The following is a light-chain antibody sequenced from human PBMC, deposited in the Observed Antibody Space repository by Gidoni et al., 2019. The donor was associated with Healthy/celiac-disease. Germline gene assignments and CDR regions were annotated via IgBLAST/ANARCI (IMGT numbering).Light chain of an antibody. CDR2: DAS. J-gene: IGKJ3*01. CDR3: QQRSNWPQFT. CDR1: QGVSSY. V-gene: IGKV3-11*01. Sequence: EIVLTQSPVTLSLSAWERATLSCRASQGVSSYLAWYQQKPGQAPRLLIYDASNRGTSITARFSGGGSGTDFTLPISSLEPEDFAVYYCQQRSNWPQFTFGPXTKVDIK.